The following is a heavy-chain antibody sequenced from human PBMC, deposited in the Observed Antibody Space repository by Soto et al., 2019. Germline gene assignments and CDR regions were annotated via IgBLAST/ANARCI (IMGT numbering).Heavy chain of an antibody. CDR1: GYTFTSYG. D-gene: IGHD4-4*01. J-gene: IGHJ6*02. V-gene: IGHV1-18*01. CDR3: ARELLTTHYYYYGMDV. Sequence: QVQLVQSGAEVKKPGASVKVSCKASGYTFTSYGISWVRQAPGQGLEWMGWISAYNGNTNYAQKLQGRVTMTTDTYTSTAYMELRSLRSDDTAVYYCARELLTTHYYYYGMDVWGQGTTVTVSS. CDR2: ISAYNGNT.